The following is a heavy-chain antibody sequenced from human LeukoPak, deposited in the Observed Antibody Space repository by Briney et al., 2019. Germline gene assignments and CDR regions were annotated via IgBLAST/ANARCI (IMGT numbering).Heavy chain of an antibody. Sequence: PGRSLRLSCAASGLTFSSYAMHWVRQAPGKGLEWVAVISYDGSNKYYADSVKGRFTISRDNSKNTLYLQMNSLRAEDTAVYYCARDGFVRPDLWFGELFYYFDYWGQGTLVTVSS. CDR2: ISYDGSNK. CDR1: GLTFSSYA. J-gene: IGHJ4*02. D-gene: IGHD3-10*01. CDR3: ARDGFVRPDLWFGELFYYFDY. V-gene: IGHV3-30*04.